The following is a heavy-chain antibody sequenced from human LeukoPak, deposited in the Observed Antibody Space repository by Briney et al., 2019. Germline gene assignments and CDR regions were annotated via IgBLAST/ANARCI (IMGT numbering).Heavy chain of an antibody. V-gene: IGHV1-69-2*01. D-gene: IGHD1-26*01. CDR3: ATDPPHSGSYYAFDI. Sequence: ASVKVSCKVSGYTFTDYYMHWVQQAPGTGLEWMGLVDPEDGETIYAEKFQGRVTITADTSTDTAYMELSSLRSEDTAVYYCATDPPHSGSYYAFDIWGQGTMVTVSS. CDR1: GYTFTDYY. CDR2: VDPEDGET. J-gene: IGHJ3*02.